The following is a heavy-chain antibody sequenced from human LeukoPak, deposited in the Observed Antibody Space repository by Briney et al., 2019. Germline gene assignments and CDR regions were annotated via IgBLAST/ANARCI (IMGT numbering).Heavy chain of an antibody. CDR3: ARDPVTTVTWPTFDY. CDR2: ISSSSSYI. V-gene: IGHV3-21*01. Sequence: GGSLRLSCAASGFTFSSYSMNWVRQAPGKGLEWVSSISSSSSYIYYADSVKGRFTISRDNAKNSLYLQMNSLRAEDTAVYYCARDPVTTVTWPTFDYWGQGTLVTVSS. D-gene: IGHD4-17*01. J-gene: IGHJ4*02. CDR1: GFTFSSYS.